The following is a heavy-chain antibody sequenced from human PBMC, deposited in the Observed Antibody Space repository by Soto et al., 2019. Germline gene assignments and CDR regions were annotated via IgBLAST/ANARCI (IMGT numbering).Heavy chain of an antibody. CDR3: ARPMVRGVFYGMDV. J-gene: IGHJ6*02. Sequence: QVQLVQSGAEVKKPGSSVKVSCKASGGTFSSYAISWVRQAPGQGLEWMGGIIPIFGTANYAQKFQGRVTITADEPTSTAYMELSSLRSEDTAVYYCARPMVRGVFYGMDVWGQGTTVTVSS. V-gene: IGHV1-69*12. D-gene: IGHD3-10*01. CDR2: IIPIFGTA. CDR1: GGTFSSYA.